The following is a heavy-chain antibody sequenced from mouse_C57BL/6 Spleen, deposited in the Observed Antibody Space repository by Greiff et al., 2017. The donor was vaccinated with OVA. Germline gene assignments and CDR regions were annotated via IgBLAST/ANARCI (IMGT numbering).Heavy chain of an antibody. J-gene: IGHJ4*01. CDR2: ISSGSSTI. D-gene: IGHD4-1*01. CDR1: GFTFSDYG. V-gene: IGHV5-17*01. CDR3: ARKLTGTAMDY. Sequence: EVMLVESGGGLVKPGGSLKLSCAASGFTFSDYGMHWVRQAPEKGLEWVAYISSGSSTIYYADNVKGRFTISRYNAKNTLFLQMTSLRSEDTAMYYYARKLTGTAMDYWGQGTSVTVSS.